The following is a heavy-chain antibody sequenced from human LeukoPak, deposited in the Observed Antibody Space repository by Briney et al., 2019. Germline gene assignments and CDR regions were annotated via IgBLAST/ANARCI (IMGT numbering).Heavy chain of an antibody. V-gene: IGHV3-30*18. Sequence: GGSLRLSCAASGFSFSTFGMHWVRQTPGKGLEWVSHISKDETNKYYADSVKGRFTISRDTSKNTLFLQMNSLRVEDTAVYYCAKDNPVLDSWGQGTRVTVSS. J-gene: IGHJ4*02. CDR2: ISKDETNK. CDR3: AKDNPVLDS. CDR1: GFSFSTFG.